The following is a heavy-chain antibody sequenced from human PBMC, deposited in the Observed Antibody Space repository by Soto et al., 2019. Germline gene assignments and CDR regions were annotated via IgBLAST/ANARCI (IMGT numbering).Heavy chain of an antibody. J-gene: IGHJ4*02. CDR3: ARPPFPGCMNAICYPLDF. CDR1: GYTFTHYY. Sequence: QVQLVQSGAEVKNPGASVKVSCKASGYTFTHYYIHWVRQAPGQGLEWMGMINPSGGSTSYAQKFRGRLTMTTDTSTNPLYMELSSLRSEDTAVYYCARPPFPGCMNAICYPLDFWGQGALVTVSS. CDR2: INPSGGST. D-gene: IGHD2-21*01. V-gene: IGHV1-46*01.